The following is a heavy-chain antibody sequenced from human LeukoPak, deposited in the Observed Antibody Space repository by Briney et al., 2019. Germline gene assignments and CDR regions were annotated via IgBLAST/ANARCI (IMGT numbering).Heavy chain of an antibody. V-gene: IGHV4-39*01. CDR2: IYYSGST. Sequence: PSETLSLTCTVSGGSISSSSYYWGWIRQPPGKGLEWIGSIYYSGSTYYNPSLKSRVTISVDTSKNQFSLRLSSVTAADTAVYYCASQGYSYGPPADYWGQGTLVTVSS. CDR1: GGSISSSSYY. J-gene: IGHJ4*02. CDR3: ASQGYSYGPPADY. D-gene: IGHD5-18*01.